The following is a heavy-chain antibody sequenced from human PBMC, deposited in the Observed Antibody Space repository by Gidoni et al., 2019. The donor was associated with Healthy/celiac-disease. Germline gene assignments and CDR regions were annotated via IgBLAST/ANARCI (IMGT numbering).Heavy chain of an antibody. CDR1: GGSFSGYY. V-gene: IGHV4-34*01. D-gene: IGHD3-10*01. CDR2: INHSGST. CDR3: ARSTMVRGVIITLLNGMDV. J-gene: IGHJ6*02. Sequence: QVQLQQWGAGLLKPSETLSLTCAVYGGSFSGYYWSWIRQPPGKGLEWIGEINHSGSTNYNPSLKSRVTISVDTSKNQFSLKLSSVTAADTAVYYCARSTMVRGVIITLLNGMDVWGQGTTVTVSS.